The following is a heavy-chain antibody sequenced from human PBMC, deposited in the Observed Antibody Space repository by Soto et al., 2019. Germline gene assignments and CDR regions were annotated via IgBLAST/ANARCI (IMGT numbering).Heavy chain of an antibody. Sequence: QVQLVESGGGVVQPGRSLRLSCAASGFTFSSYGMHWVSQAPGKGLEWVAVISYDGSNKYYADSVKGRFTISRDNSKNTLYLQLNSLRGEDTAVYYCAKDLLRPGRAYGMDVWGQGTTVTVSS. V-gene: IGHV3-30*18. CDR3: AKDLLRPGRAYGMDV. CDR2: ISYDGSNK. CDR1: GFTFSSYG. J-gene: IGHJ6*02.